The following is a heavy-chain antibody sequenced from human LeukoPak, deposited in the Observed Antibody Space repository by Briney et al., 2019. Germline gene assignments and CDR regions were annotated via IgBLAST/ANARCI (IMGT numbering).Heavy chain of an antibody. D-gene: IGHD1-26*01. J-gene: IGHJ4*02. CDR1: GFTFSSYE. V-gene: IGHV3-48*03. CDR3: ARGIVGDYYFDY. CDR2: ISSSGSTI. Sequence: GGSLRLSCAASGFTFSSYEMNWVRQAPGKGLEWVSYISSSGSTIYYADSVKGRFTISRDNAKNSLYLQMNSLRAEDTAVYYCARGIVGDYYFDYWGQGTLVTVSS.